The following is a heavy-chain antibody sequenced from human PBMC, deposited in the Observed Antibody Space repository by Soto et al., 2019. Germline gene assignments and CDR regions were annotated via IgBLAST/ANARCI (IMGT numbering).Heavy chain of an antibody. Sequence: DVQLLESGGGLVQPGGSLRLSCAASGFTFRSYAMSWVRQAPGKGLEWVSGISGSGISTHYADSVKGRFTVSRDNSQNTLYLQLNSLRADDTGVYNCAKEPVGADWHFELWGRGTLVTVSS. V-gene: IGHV3-23*01. CDR1: GFTFRSYA. J-gene: IGHJ2*01. CDR2: ISGSGIST. CDR3: AKEPVGADWHFEL.